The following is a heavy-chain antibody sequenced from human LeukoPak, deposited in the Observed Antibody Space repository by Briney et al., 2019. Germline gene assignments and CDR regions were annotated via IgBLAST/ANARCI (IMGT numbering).Heavy chain of an antibody. Sequence: NPGGSLRLLCTASSHTLNNAWVNWLRHAPGKGLEWVSHFKSKTDHGTKDYAARVQCRFTISRDDSKNTVYLQINSLKTEDTAVYYFTTDSFYGFWSGYFVSCWGQGTLVTVPS. CDR3: TTDSFYGFWSGYFVSC. V-gene: IGHV3-15*05. D-gene: IGHD3-3*01. J-gene: IGHJ4*02. CDR1: SHTLNNAW. CDR2: FKSKTDHGTK.